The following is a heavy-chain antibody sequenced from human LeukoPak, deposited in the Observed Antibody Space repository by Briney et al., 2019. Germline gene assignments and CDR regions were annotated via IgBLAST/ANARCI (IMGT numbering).Heavy chain of an antibody. CDR3: ARDLGMELLGLYDAFDI. J-gene: IGHJ3*02. Sequence: GTSVKVSCKDSGGTFTSYAISWVRQAPGQGLEWMGGIIPIFGTANYAQKFQGRVTMTRDTSTSTVYMELSSLRSEDTAVYYCARDLGMELLGLYDAFDIWGQGTMVTVSS. CDR2: IIPIFGTA. CDR1: GGTFTSYA. D-gene: IGHD1-26*01. V-gene: IGHV1-69*05.